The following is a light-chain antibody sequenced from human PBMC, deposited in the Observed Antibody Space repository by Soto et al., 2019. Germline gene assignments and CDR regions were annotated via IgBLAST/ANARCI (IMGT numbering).Light chain of an antibody. CDR3: CSLTTSHTYV. CDR1: SSDFGHYDY. Sequence: QSALTQPASVSGSPGQSITISFTGTSSDFGHYDYVSWYQQHPGKAPKLMIYHVTYRPSGVSNRYSGSKSGNSASLTISGLQADDEADYYCCSLTTSHTYVFGSGTKLTVL. CDR2: HVT. J-gene: IGLJ1*01. V-gene: IGLV2-14*03.